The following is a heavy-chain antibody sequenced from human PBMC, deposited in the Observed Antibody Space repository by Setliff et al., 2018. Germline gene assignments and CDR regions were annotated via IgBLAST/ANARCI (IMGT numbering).Heavy chain of an antibody. CDR2: IQKSGGT. D-gene: IGHD3-3*01. CDR3: ARLSWNGLRYYGLDV. V-gene: IGHV4-59*01. Sequence: ASETLSLTCSVYGESFSNNYWSWIRQPPGKGLESIGYIQKSGGTNYNPALKSRVTISVDTSTNQFSLKLRSVTAADTAVYYCARLSWNGLRYYGLDVWGQGTTVTVSS. J-gene: IGHJ6*02. CDR1: GESFSNNY.